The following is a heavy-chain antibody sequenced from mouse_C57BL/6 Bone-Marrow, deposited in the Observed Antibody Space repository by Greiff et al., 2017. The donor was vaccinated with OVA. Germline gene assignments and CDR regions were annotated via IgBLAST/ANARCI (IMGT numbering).Heavy chain of an antibody. D-gene: IGHD1-1*02. CDR3: AREVGYWYFDV. Sequence: VKLQQPGAELVRPGSSVTLSCKASGYTFTSYWMHWVKQRPIQGLEWIGNIDPSDSETHYNQKFKDKATLTVYKSSSTAYMQLSSLTSEDSAVYYCAREVGYWYFDVWGTGTTVTVSS. CDR1: GYTFTSYW. V-gene: IGHV1-52*01. J-gene: IGHJ1*03. CDR2: IDPSDSET.